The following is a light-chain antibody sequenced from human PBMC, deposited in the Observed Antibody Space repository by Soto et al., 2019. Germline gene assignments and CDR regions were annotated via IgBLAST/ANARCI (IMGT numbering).Light chain of an antibody. CDR3: QQSYNTPQT. CDR1: QTITNY. CDR2: ATD. J-gene: IGKJ1*01. V-gene: IGKV1-39*01. Sequence: DIQMTQSPSSLSASVGDRVTITCRASQTITNYLNWYQQQSGKAPKLLIYATDTLQSGVPSRFSGSGSGTDYNLTISSLQPEDFATYYCQQSYNTPQTFGKVT.